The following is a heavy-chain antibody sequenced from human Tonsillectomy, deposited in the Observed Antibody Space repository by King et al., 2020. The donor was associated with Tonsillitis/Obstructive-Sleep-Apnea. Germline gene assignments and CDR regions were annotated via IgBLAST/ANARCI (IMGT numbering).Heavy chain of an antibody. CDR2: INPNSGGT. Sequence: VQLVESGAEVKKPGASVKVSCKASGYTFTGYYMHWVRQAPGQGLEWMGWINPNSGGTNYAQKFQGWVTMTRDTSISTAYMGLGRLRSDDTAVYYCARGLIAIGYYYYYYMDVWGKGTTVTVSS. D-gene: IGHD2-21*01. CDR1: GYTFTGYY. V-gene: IGHV1-2*04. CDR3: ARGLIAIGYYYYYYMDV. J-gene: IGHJ6*03.